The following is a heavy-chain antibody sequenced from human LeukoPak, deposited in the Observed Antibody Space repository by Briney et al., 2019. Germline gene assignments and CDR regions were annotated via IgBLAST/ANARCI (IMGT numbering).Heavy chain of an antibody. CDR1: GGSISSGSYS. CDR3: PRGTAMADFDF. CDR2: IFHSGIT. D-gene: IGHD2-2*01. J-gene: IGHJ4*02. Sequence: SQTLSLTCAASGGSISSGSYSWSWMRQPPGKGLEWVGHIFHSGITYYNPSLKTRGTISIARSKNHCSLRLSAVTAADTAVYYCPRGTAMADFDFWGQGTLVTVSS. V-gene: IGHV4-30-2*01.